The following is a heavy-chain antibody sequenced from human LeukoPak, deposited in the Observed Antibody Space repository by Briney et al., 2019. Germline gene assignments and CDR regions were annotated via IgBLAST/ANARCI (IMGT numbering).Heavy chain of an antibody. Sequence: SVKVSCKASGGTFSSYAISWVRQAPGQGLEWMGRIIPILGIANYAQKFQGRVMITADKSTSTAYMELSSLRSEDTAVYYCARLRVRAPGAWDYYYYGMDVWGQGTTVTVSS. V-gene: IGHV1-69*04. CDR3: ARLRVRAPGAWDYYYYGMDV. J-gene: IGHJ6*02. D-gene: IGHD2-8*01. CDR1: GGTFSSYA. CDR2: IIPILGIA.